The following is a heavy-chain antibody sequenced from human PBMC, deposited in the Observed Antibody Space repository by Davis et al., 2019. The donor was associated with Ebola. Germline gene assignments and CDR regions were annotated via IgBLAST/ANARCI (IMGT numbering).Heavy chain of an antibody. CDR2: IYPYDSDT. J-gene: IGHJ6*03. D-gene: IGHD6-13*01. CDR1: GNGFTNYW. V-gene: IGHV5-51*01. Sequence: GESLKISCKNSGNGFTNYWIGWVRQMPGRGLEWMGIIYPYDSDTRYSPSFQGQVTISADKSTTTAYLQWSSLKASDTAMYYCARRAAVGTNYYYYYMDVWGKGTTVTVSS. CDR3: ARRAAVGTNYYYYYMDV.